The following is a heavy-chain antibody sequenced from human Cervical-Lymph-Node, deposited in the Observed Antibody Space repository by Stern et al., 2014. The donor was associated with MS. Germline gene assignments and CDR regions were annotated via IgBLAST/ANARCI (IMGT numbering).Heavy chain of an antibody. V-gene: IGHV4-31*03. CDR1: GGSLNNCDYY. Sequence: QLQLQESGPGLVKPSQTLSLTCTVSGGSLNNCDYYWSWVRQHPGNGLEWLGYINYSGATYYNPSLKGRLTISVDTSKRHFSLKLTSVTAADTAVYYCARELSGMYGMDVWGQGTTVTVSS. CDR2: INYSGAT. D-gene: IGHD1-1*01. CDR3: ARELSGMYGMDV. J-gene: IGHJ6*02.